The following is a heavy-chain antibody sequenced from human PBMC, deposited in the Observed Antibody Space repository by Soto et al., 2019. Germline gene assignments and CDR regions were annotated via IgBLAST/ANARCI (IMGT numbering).Heavy chain of an antibody. V-gene: IGHV4-34*02. J-gene: IGHJ3*02. CDR2: IGPTGDT. D-gene: IGHD3-10*01. CDR3: ARNGVGFGFDI. Sequence: QVQQQQWGARLLKPSETLSLTCAEYGRSMSGYNWSWLRRSPGRGLEWIGEIGPTGDTNYGPSFMSRVSVSVDTSKYELSLRRTQVTAADPATYLCARNGVGFGFDIWGLGTMVSVSS. CDR1: GRSMSGYN.